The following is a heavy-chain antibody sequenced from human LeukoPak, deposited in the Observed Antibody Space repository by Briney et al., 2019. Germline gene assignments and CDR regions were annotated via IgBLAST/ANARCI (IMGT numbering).Heavy chain of an antibody. CDR2: IYYSGST. Sequence: SETLSLTCTVSGGSISSYYWSWIRQPPGKGLEWIGYIYYSGSTNYNPSLKSRVTISVDPSKNQFSLKLSSVTAADTAVYYCARDMNYYDSSGYYYWFDPWGQGTLVTVSS. V-gene: IGHV4-59*01. J-gene: IGHJ5*02. CDR1: GGSISSYY. D-gene: IGHD3-22*01. CDR3: ARDMNYYDSSGYYYWFDP.